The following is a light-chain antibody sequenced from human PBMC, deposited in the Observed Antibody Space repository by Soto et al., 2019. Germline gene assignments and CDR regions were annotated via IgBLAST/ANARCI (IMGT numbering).Light chain of an antibody. CDR1: QSVSSN. CDR3: HQYDDGPYT. V-gene: IGKV3-15*01. CDR2: GAS. Sequence: EIVMTQSPATLSVSPGERATLSCRASQSVSSNVAWYQQIPGQTPRLLIYGASTRATTIPVRFSGSGSGTEFTLTFSSLQSEDFAVYYCHQYDDGPYTFGQGTKVEI. J-gene: IGKJ2*01.